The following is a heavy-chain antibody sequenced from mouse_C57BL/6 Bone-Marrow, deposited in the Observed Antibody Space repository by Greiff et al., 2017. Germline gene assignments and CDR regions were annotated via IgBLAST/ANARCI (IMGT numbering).Heavy chain of an antibody. CDR2: IYPGDGDT. V-gene: IGHV1-82*01. D-gene: IGHD3-3*01. Sequence: VQLQQSGPELVKPGASVKISCKASGYAFSSSWMNWVKQRPGKGLEWIGRIYPGDGDTNYNGKFKGKATLTADKSSSTAYMQLSSLTSEDSAVYFCARKGIYHGMDYWGQGTSVTVSS. J-gene: IGHJ4*01. CDR3: ARKGIYHGMDY. CDR1: GYAFSSSW.